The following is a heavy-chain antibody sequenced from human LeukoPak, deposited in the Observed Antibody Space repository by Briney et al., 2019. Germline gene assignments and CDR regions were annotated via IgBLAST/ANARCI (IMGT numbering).Heavy chain of an antibody. D-gene: IGHD5-12*01. CDR2: INHSGST. CDR3: ARRRNIVATIGFDP. Sequence: PSETLSLTCTVSGGSISSSSYYWGGIRQPPGKGLEWRGEINHSGSTNYNPSLKSRVTISVDTSKNQFSLKLSSVTAADTAVYYCARRRNIVATIGFDPWGQGTLVTVSS. CDR1: GGSISSSSYY. J-gene: IGHJ5*02. V-gene: IGHV4-39*07.